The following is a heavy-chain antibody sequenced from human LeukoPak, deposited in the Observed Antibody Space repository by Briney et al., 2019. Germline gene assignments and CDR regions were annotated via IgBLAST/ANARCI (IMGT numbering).Heavy chain of an antibody. Sequence: PGGSLRLSCAASGFTFSSYTMNWVRQAPGRGLEWVSAFSAGGGGTYYADSVKGRFTISRDNAKNSLYLQMNSLRAEDTAVYYCAREGANFDYWGQGTLVTVSS. CDR3: AREGANFDY. J-gene: IGHJ4*02. CDR2: FSAGGGGT. D-gene: IGHD1-26*01. V-gene: IGHV3-21*01. CDR1: GFTFSSYT.